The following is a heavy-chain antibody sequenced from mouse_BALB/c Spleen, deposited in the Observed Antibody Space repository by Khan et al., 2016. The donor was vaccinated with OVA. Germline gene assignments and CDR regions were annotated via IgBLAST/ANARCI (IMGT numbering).Heavy chain of an antibody. CDR2: INTYTGEP. D-gene: IGHD2-10*01. V-gene: IGHV9-3-1*01. CDR1: GYTFTKSG. CDR3: ARPPYFSYVMDN. J-gene: IGHJ4*01. Sequence: QIQLVQSGPELKKPGETVKISCKASGYTFTKSGMNWVKQAPGKGLKWMGWINTYTGEPTYADDFKGRFAFSLATSASTAYLQINNLKNEDTATYCCARPPYFSYVMDNWGQGTSVTVSS.